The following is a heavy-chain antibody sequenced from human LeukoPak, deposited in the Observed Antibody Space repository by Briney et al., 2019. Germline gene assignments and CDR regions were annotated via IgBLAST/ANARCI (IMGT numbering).Heavy chain of an antibody. J-gene: IGHJ4*02. CDR3: ARDQAIRLERRRGLDY. CDR1: GFTFRSHW. V-gene: IGHV3-7*01. D-gene: IGHD1-1*01. Sequence: GGSLRLSCRASGFTFRSHWMTWVRQAPGKGLEWVASINQDGSEKYYVDSVKGRFTISRDNAKNSLSLQLNSLRAEDTAVFYCARDQAIRLERRRGLDYWGQGTLVTVSP. CDR2: INQDGSEK.